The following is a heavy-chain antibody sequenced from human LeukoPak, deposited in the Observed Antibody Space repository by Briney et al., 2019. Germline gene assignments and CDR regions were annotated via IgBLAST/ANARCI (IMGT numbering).Heavy chain of an antibody. CDR3: ARGLKVRGSGSYAFGFGY. D-gene: IGHD3-10*01. CDR1: GFTVSINY. J-gene: IGHJ4*02. Sequence: PGGSLRLSCAASGFTVSINYMSWVRQAPGKGLEWVSVIYSSGGTSYADSVKGRFTISRDNSKNTLSLQMNSLRAEDTAVYYCARGLKVRGSGSYAFGFGYWGQGILVTVSS. V-gene: IGHV3-53*01. CDR2: IYSSGGT.